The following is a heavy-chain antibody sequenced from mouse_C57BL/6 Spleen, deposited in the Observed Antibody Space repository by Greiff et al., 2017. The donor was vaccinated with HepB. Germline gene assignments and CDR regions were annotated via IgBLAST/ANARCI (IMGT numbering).Heavy chain of an antibody. D-gene: IGHD2-4*01. J-gene: IGHJ4*01. CDR3: ARYDDYDDGYYAMDY. CDR1: GYTFTSYG. CDR2: IYPRSGNT. Sequence: VQLQESGAELARPGASVKLSCKASGYTFTSYGISWVKQRTGQGLEWIGEIYPRSGNTYYNEKFKGKATLTADKSSSTAYMELRSLTSEYSAVYFCARYDDYDDGYYAMDYWGQGTSVTVSS. V-gene: IGHV1-81*01.